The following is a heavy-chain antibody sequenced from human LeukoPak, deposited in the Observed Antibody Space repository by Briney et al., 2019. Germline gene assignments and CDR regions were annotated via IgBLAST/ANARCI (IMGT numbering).Heavy chain of an antibody. V-gene: IGHV4-61*02. D-gene: IGHD6-13*01. CDR1: GGSISSGPYY. J-gene: IGHJ3*02. Sequence: SETLSLTRTVSGGSISSGPYYRNWIRQPAGKGLEWIGRISTRGSTNYNTAIKSRLTLSIDTSNNQFSLRLNSVTAADTAIYYCARDLLRGESGSWFEGFDIWGQGTKVTVSS. CDR2: ISTRGST. CDR3: ARDLLRGESGSWFEGFDI.